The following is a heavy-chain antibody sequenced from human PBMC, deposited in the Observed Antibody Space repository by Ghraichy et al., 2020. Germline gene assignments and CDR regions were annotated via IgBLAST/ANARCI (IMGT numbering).Heavy chain of an antibody. D-gene: IGHD2/OR15-2a*01. CDR2: IKQDGSEK. Sequence: GGSLRLSCAASGFIFSNYWMSWVRQAPGKGLEWVANIKQDGSEKNYVDSMKGRFTISRDNAKNSLYLQMNSLRAEDTAVYYCARTVSTSRTSPVLYWGQGTLVTVSS. J-gene: IGHJ4*02. V-gene: IGHV3-7*03. CDR3: ARTVSTSRTSPVLY. CDR1: GFIFSNYW.